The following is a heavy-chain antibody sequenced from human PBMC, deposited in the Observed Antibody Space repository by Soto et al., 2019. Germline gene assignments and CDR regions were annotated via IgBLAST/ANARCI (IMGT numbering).Heavy chain of an antibody. CDR3: ARDAVVAATRDYYYYMDV. CDR1: GGSISSYY. CDR2: IYYSGST. V-gene: IGHV4-59*01. Sequence: SETLSLTCTVSGGSISSYYWSWIRQPPGKGLEWIGYIYYSGSTNYNPSLKSRVTISVDTSKNQFSPKLSSVTAADTAVYYCARDAVVAATRDYYYYMDVWGKGTTVTVSS. J-gene: IGHJ6*03. D-gene: IGHD2-15*01.